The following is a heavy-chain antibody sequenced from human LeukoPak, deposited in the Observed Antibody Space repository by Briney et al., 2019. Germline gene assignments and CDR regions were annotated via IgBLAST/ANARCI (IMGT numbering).Heavy chain of an antibody. Sequence: PSETLSLTCTVSGRSISSSSYYWGWIRQPPGKGLEWIGSIYYSGSTYYNPSLKSRVTISVDTSKHQFSLKPSSVTAADSSVSYLARRDIVWVVAYAYWDQGTLVPVSS. CDR2: IYYSGST. CDR3: ARRDIVWVVAYAY. V-gene: IGHV4-39*01. CDR1: GRSISSSSYY. J-gene: IGHJ4*02. D-gene: IGHD2-15*01.